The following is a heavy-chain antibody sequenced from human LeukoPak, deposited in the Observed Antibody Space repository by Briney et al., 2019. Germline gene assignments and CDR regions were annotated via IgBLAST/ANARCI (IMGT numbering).Heavy chain of an antibody. Sequence: GESLKISCKGSGYSFSNYWIGWVRQMPGKGLEWMGIIYPGDSDTRYSPSFQGQVTISADKSISTAYLQWSSLKASDTAMYYCARAPPSDYYDSSGYYYPFDYWGQGTLVTVSS. V-gene: IGHV5-51*01. CDR3: ARAPPSDYYDSSGYYYPFDY. CDR2: IYPGDSDT. J-gene: IGHJ4*02. CDR1: GYSFSNYW. D-gene: IGHD3-22*01.